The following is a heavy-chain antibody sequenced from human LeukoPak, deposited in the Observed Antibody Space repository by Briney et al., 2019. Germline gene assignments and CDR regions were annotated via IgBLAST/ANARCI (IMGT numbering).Heavy chain of an antibody. CDR1: GGSISSYY. V-gene: IGHV4-4*07. CDR3: ARVRYDYVWGSHPYFDY. CDR2: IYTSGST. J-gene: IGHJ4*02. Sequence: SETLSLTCTVSGGSISSYYWSWIRQPAGKGLEWIGRIYTSGSTNYNPSLKSRVTMSVDTSKNQFSLKLSSVTAADTAVYYCARVRYDYVWGSHPYFDYWGQGTLVTVSS. D-gene: IGHD3-16*02.